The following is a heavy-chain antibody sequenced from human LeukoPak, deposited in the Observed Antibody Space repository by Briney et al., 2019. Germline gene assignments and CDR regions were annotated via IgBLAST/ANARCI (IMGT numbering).Heavy chain of an antibody. D-gene: IGHD4-23*01. Sequence: PGGSLTLSCAASGFTFSTYWMSWVRQAPGKGLEWVANINPDGSEKYHVDSVKGRFTISRDNAKNSLYLQMNSLRAEDTAVYYCASTPTTVVTPGYNWGQGTLVTVSS. CDR2: INPDGSEK. V-gene: IGHV3-7*01. CDR3: ASTPTTVVTPGYN. J-gene: IGHJ4*02. CDR1: GFTFSTYW.